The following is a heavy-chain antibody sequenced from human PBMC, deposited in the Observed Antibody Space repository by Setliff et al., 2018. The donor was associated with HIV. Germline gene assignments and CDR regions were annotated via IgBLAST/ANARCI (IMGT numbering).Heavy chain of an antibody. V-gene: IGHV1-18*01. CDR2: INSYNGNT. J-gene: IGHJ3*02. Sequence: ASVKVSCKTSVYSFSDYGVSWVRQAPGQGLQWMGWINSYNGNTDYAQKLQGRVTMTTHTSTTTAYMELRSLRSDDTAVYYCARGLYSSSSRGAFDIWGQGTMVTVSS. CDR3: ARGLYSSSSRGAFDI. CDR1: VYSFSDYG. D-gene: IGHD6-6*01.